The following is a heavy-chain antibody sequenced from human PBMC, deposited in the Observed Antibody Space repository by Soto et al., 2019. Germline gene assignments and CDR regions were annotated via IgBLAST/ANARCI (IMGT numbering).Heavy chain of an antibody. CDR3: AREWRSSGWNDAFDI. V-gene: IGHV4-31*03. D-gene: IGHD6-19*01. Sequence: SETLSLTCTVSGGSISSGGYYWSWIRQHPGKGLEWIGYIYYSGSTYYNPSLKSRVTISVDTSKNQFSLKLSSVTAADTAVYYCAREWRSSGWNDAFDIWGQGTMVTVSS. CDR1: GGSISSGGYY. CDR2: IYYSGST. J-gene: IGHJ3*02.